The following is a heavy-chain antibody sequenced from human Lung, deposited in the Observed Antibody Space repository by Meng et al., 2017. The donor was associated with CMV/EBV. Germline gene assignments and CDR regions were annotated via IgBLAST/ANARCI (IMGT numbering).Heavy chain of an antibody. J-gene: IGHJ4*02. D-gene: IGHD3-16*01. CDR1: RFTFSAYE. CDR2: IGGSGGPI. Sequence: SLKISCAASRFTFSAYEMNWVRQAPGKGLEWVSYIGGSGGPINYADSVRGRFTISRNNARNSLYLQMNSLRAEDTAVYYCARGGYDYVWGSLDYWGQGTLVTVSS. CDR3: ARGGYDYVWGSLDY. V-gene: IGHV3-48*03.